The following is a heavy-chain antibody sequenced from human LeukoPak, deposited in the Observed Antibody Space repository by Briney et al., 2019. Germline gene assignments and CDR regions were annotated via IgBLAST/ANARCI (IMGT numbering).Heavy chain of an antibody. J-gene: IGHJ6*02. CDR2: IIPILGIA. CDR1: RGTFSSYT. V-gene: IGHV1-69*02. CDR3: ARGHQPPYYGTDV. Sequence: ASVKVSCKASRGTFSSYTISWVRQAPGQGLEWMGRIIPILGIANYAQKFQGRVTITADESTSTAYMELSSLRSEDTAVFYCARGHQPPYYGTDVWGQGTTVTVSS.